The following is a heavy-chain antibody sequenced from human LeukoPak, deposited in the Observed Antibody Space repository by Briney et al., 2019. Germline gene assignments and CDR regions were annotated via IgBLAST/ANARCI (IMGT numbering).Heavy chain of an antibody. CDR2: IYHSGST. J-gene: IGHJ4*02. CDR1: GGSISSGGYS. CDR3: ATSMVRTGCSDY. Sequence: SQTLSLTCAVSGGSISSGGYSWSWIRQPPGKGLEWIGYIYHSGSTYYNPSLKSRVTISVDRSKNQFSLKLSSVTAADTAVYYCATSMVRTGCSDYWGQGTLVTVSS. V-gene: IGHV4-30-2*01. D-gene: IGHD3-10*01.